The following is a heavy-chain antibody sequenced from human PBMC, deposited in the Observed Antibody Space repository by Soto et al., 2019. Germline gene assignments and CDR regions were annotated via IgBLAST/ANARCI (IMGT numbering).Heavy chain of an antibody. CDR2: IYPGDSDT. V-gene: IGHV5-51*01. CDR3: ARVHKNWFDS. CDR1: GYTFTDYW. J-gene: IGHJ5*01. Sequence: GESLKISCKGSGYTFTDYWIGWVRQLPGKGLEWLGIIYPGDSDTRYSPSFEGHVTITADKSTTTAYLQWSSLRASDTALYFCARVHKNWFDSWAQGTMVTVSS.